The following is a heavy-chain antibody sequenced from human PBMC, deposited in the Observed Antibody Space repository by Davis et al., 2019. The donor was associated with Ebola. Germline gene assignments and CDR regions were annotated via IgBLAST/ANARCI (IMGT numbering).Heavy chain of an antibody. CDR1: GGTFSSYA. J-gene: IGHJ4*02. Sequence: ASVKISCKASGGTFSSYAISWVRQAPGQGLEWMGWMNPNSGNTGYAQKFQGRVTITRNTSISTAYMELSSLRSEDTAVYYCASADSGSFDYWGQGTLVTVSS. CDR2: MNPNSGNT. CDR3: ASADSGSFDY. V-gene: IGHV1-8*03. D-gene: IGHD6-19*01.